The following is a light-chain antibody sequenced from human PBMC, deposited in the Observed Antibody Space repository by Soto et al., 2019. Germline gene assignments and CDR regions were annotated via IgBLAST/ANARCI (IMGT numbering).Light chain of an antibody. CDR2: GAS. CDR1: QSVSSN. CDR3: QQYNNWPPWT. Sequence: EIVMTQSPATLSVSPGERATLSCRASQSVSSNLAWYQQKPGQAPRLLIYGASTRATSIPARFSGSGSGTEFTLTISSLQSEDFAVYYCQQYNNWPPWTFGQGIKVEIK. V-gene: IGKV3-15*01. J-gene: IGKJ1*01.